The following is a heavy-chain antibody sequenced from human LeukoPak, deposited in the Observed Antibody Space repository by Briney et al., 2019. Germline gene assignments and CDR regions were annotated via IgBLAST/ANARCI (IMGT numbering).Heavy chain of an antibody. CDR1: GGSISGYY. D-gene: IGHD6-13*01. Sequence: SETLSLPCTVSGGSISGYYWIWIRQPPGKGLEWSGSIYYSGSPYHHPSLKSRVPISVDTSKKQFPQKLSSVTAADTAVYYSGRDLGKGQSRRGAAAGRHFVYWGQGTLVTVSS. V-gene: IGHV4-39*06. CDR3: GRDLGKGQSRRGAAAGRHFVY. CDR2: IYYSGSP. J-gene: IGHJ4*02.